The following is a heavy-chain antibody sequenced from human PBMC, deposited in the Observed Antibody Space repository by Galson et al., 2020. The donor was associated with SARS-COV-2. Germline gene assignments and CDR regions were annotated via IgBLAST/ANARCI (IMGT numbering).Heavy chain of an antibody. CDR2: ITWDGGRS. V-gene: IGHV3-9*01. CDR3: TKLSCNNFNCYTEVLLDAFDV. D-gene: IGHD2-2*02. Sequence: TGGSLRLSCTASGFNFQNSAMHWVRQAPGKGLEWVSSITWDGGRSFYADSVNGRFTISRDNGKNSLFLQMDRLRVEDSALYYCTKLSCNNFNCYTEVLLDAFDVWGQGTVVTVSS. CDR1: GFNFQNSA. J-gene: IGHJ3*01.